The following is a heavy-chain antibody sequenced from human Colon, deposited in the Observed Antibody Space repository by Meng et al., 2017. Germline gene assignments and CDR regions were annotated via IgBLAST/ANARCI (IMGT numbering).Heavy chain of an antibody. D-gene: IGHD2-15*01. CDR2: IDHSGTT. CDR3: ARVVSLVVKGNWFDS. Sequence: QVQLLESGPGLVKPSQTLSLTCNVSGDSITSGGYYWSWIRQHPGKGLEWIGYIDHSGTTYDNPSLKTRLTMSVDTSKNQFSLKLTSVTAADTAVYYCARVVSLVVKGNWFDSWGQGTLVTVFS. CDR1: GDSITSGGYY. J-gene: IGHJ5*01. V-gene: IGHV4-31*03.